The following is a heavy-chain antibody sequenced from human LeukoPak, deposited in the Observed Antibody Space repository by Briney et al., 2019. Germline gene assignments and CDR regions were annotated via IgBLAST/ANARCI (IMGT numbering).Heavy chain of an antibody. J-gene: IGHJ4*02. D-gene: IGHD3-3*01. Sequence: ASVTVSCKASGYTFTGYYIHWVRQAPGQGLEWMGSINPNSGGTNSAQKFQGRVAVTRDTSISTAYMELSSLRSDDTAVYYCARVGGVVKQFDYWGQGTLVTVSS. CDR3: ARVGGVVKQFDY. V-gene: IGHV1-2*02. CDR2: INPNSGGT. CDR1: GYTFTGYY.